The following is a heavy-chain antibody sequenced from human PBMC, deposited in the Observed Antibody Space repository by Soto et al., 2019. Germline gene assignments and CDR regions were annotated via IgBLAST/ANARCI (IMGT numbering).Heavy chain of an antibody. CDR2: IYYSGST. D-gene: IGHD6-13*01. V-gene: IGHV4-59*01. Sequence: QVQLQESGPGLVKPSETLSLTCTVSGGSISSYYWSWIRQPPGKGLEWIGYIYYSGSTNYNLSLKSRVTISVDTSKNQFSLKLSSVTAADTAVYYCARLEAIAAVIDYWGQGTLVTVSS. CDR1: GGSISSYY. CDR3: ARLEAIAAVIDY. J-gene: IGHJ4*02.